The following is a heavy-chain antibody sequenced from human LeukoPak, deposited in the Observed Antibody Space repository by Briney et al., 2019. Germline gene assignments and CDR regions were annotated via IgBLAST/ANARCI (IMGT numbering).Heavy chain of an antibody. Sequence: SETLSLTCTVSGGSISSYYWSWIRQPPGKGLEWIGYIYYSGSTNYNPSLKSRVTISVDTSKNRFSLKLSSVTAADTAVYYCARHKGGSYRNLDYWGQGTLVTVSS. CDR3: ARHKGGSYRNLDY. CDR2: IYYSGST. D-gene: IGHD1-26*01. V-gene: IGHV4-59*08. J-gene: IGHJ4*02. CDR1: GGSISSYY.